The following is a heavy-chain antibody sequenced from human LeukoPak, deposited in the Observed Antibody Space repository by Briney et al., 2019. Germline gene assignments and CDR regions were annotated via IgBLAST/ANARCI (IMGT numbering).Heavy chain of an antibody. CDR2: INHSGST. CDR1: GGSFSGYY. J-gene: IGHJ6*02. D-gene: IGHD6-19*01. V-gene: IGHV4-34*01. Sequence: SETLSLTCAVYGGSFSGYYWSWIRQPPGKGLEWIGEINHSGSTNYNPSLKSRVTISVDTSKNQFSLKLSSVTAADTAVYYCARGLVSGWYSPRGYLDVWGQGTTVTVPS. CDR3: ARGLVSGWYSPRGYLDV.